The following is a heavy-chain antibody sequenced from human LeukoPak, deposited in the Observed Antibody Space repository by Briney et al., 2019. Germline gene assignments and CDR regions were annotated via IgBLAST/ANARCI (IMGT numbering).Heavy chain of an antibody. Sequence: GGSLRLSCAASGFTFSSYGMHWVRQAPGKGLVWVSRINSDGSSTSYADSVKGRFTISRDNAKSTLYLQTNSLRAEDTAMYYCVRDIPGSGAYDYWGQGTLVTVSS. V-gene: IGHV3-74*01. CDR3: VRDIPGSGAYDY. CDR2: INSDGSST. D-gene: IGHD3-3*01. J-gene: IGHJ4*02. CDR1: GFTFSSYG.